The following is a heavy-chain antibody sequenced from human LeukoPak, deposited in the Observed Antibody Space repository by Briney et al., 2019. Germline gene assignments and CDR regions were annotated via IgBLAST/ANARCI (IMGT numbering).Heavy chain of an antibody. D-gene: IGHD3-3*01. CDR3: ARDRRIFGVITIPGWFDP. J-gene: IGHJ5*02. Sequence: GGSLRLSCAASGFTFSSYWMSWVRQAPGKGLEWVSNIKQDGSEKYYVDSVKGRFTISRDDARNSLYLQMNSLRAEDTAVYYCARDRRIFGVITIPGWFDPWGQGTLVTVSS. CDR2: IKQDGSEK. V-gene: IGHV3-7*01. CDR1: GFTFSSYW.